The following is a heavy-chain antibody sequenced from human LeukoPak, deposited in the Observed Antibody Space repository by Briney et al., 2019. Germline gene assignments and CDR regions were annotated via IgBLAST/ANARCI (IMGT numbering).Heavy chain of an antibody. V-gene: IGHV1-2*02. CDR2: INPNSGGT. D-gene: IGHD3-10*01. CDR1: GYTFTGYY. Sequence: ASVKVSCKASGYTFTGYYMHWVRQAPGQGLGWMGWINPNSGGTNYAQKFQGRVTMTRDTSISTAYMELSRLRSDDTAVYYCARAGSGSYLEIYFDYWGQGTLVTVSS. J-gene: IGHJ4*02. CDR3: ARAGSGSYLEIYFDY.